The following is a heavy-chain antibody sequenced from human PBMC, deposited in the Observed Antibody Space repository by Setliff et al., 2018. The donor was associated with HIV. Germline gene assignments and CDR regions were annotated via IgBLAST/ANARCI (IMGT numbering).Heavy chain of an antibody. CDR3: ALDPGYRRDY. V-gene: IGHV4-4*08. CDR1: GGSFSGYY. J-gene: IGHJ4*02. D-gene: IGHD5-12*01. CDR2: IYTSGST. Sequence: ETLSLTCAVYGGSFSGYYWSWIRQPPGKGLEWIGHIYTSGSTNYNPSLKSRVTMSVDTSKNQFSLNLSSVTAADTAVYYCALDPGYRRDYWGQGALVTVSS.